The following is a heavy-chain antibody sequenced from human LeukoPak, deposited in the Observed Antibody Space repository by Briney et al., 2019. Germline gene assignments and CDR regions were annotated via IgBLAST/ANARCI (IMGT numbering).Heavy chain of an antibody. CDR2: INPNTGDT. CDR3: AREDYYAPDY. D-gene: IGHD2-2*01. Sequence: ASVKVSCKASGYTLTGYYMHWVRQAPGQGLEWMGRINPNTGDTNYAQEFQGRVTMTRDTSITTAYMDLNRLKSDDTAVYYCAREDYYAPDYWGQGTLVTVSS. CDR1: GYTLTGYY. V-gene: IGHV1-2*06. J-gene: IGHJ4*02.